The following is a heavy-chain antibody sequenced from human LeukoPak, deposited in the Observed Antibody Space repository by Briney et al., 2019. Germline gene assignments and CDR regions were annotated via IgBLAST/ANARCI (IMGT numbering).Heavy chain of an antibody. J-gene: IGHJ4*02. Sequence: GGSLRLSCAASGFTFSSYGMHWVRQAPGKGLEWVAVIWYDGSNKYYADSVKGRFTISRDNSKDTLYLQMNSLRAEDTAVYYCAREGGWLQFDYWGQGTLVTVSS. CDR1: GFTFSSYG. D-gene: IGHD5-24*01. CDR3: AREGGWLQFDY. CDR2: IWYDGSNK. V-gene: IGHV3-33*01.